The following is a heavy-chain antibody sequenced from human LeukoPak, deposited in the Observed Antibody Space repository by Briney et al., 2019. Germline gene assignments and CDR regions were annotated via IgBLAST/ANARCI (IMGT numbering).Heavy chain of an antibody. V-gene: IGHV3-7*03. CDR2: IRLDGSER. CDR1: GFTFSAYW. J-gene: IGHJ4*02. CDR3: VRGGRYSYDY. Sequence: GGSLRLSCAASGFTFSAYWMSWVRQAPGKGLEWVANIRLDGSERYYVDSVKGRFTISRDNAKNSFSLQMNSLRADDTAVYYCVRGGRYSYDYWGRGTLVTVSS. D-gene: IGHD2-15*01.